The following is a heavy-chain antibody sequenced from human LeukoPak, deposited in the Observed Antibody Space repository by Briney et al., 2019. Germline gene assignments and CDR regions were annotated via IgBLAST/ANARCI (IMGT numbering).Heavy chain of an antibody. Sequence: PSETLSLTCSVFGASFSGNYWIWIRQPPGKGLEWIGEITHVGDSNYNPSLKSRVTISLDTSKSQFSLKLHSLTAADTAVYYCARGNRRLAYYGSGSRLPFDYWGQGTRVTVSS. CDR2: ITHVGDS. D-gene: IGHD3-10*01. V-gene: IGHV4-34*01. CDR1: GASFSGNY. CDR3: ARGNRRLAYYGSGSRLPFDY. J-gene: IGHJ4*02.